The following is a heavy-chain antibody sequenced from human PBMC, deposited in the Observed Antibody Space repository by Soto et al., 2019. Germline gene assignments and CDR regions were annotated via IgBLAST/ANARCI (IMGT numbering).Heavy chain of an antibody. D-gene: IGHD3-22*01. CDR3: ARGWGYDSNDYYYAY. V-gene: IGHV1-69*01. J-gene: IGHJ4*02. CDR1: GGTFSRHA. Sequence: QVQLVQSGAEVRKPGSSVKVSCKASGGTFSRHAISLVRQAPGQGLAWMGGIIPIFGTANHAQKCQGRVTIIADESTSTVYMELRSLRSEDTAMYYCARGWGYDSNDYYYAYWGQGTLVIVSS. CDR2: IIPIFGTA.